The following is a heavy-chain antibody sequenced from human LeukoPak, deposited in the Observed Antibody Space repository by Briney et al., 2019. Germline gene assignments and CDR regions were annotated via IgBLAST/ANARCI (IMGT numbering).Heavy chain of an antibody. CDR2: FDPEDGET. D-gene: IGHD3-22*01. CDR3: AREGNYYDSSGYYYDTRPFDY. J-gene: IGHJ4*02. Sequence: ASVKVSCKVSGYTLTELSMHWVRQAPGKGLEWMGGFDPEDGETIYAQKFQGRVTMTEDTSTDTAYMELSSLRSEDTAVYYCAREGNYYDSSGYYYDTRPFDYWGQGTLVTVSS. V-gene: IGHV1-24*01. CDR1: GYTLTELS.